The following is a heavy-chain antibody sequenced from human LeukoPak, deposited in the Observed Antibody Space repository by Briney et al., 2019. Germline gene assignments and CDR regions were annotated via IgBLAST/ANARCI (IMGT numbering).Heavy chain of an antibody. J-gene: IGHJ6*03. CDR1: GFTFSSYA. CDR2: ISKDGSKK. Sequence: GGSLRLSCAASGFTFSSYAIHWARQAPGKGLDWVAVISKDGSKKYYGDSVQGRITISRATSRNTVYLQMNSLRVEDTAVYYCARGGPRGGPDYYYCMDVWGKGTTVTVSS. D-gene: IGHD3-10*01. CDR3: ARGGPRGGPDYYYCMDV. V-gene: IGHV3-30*01.